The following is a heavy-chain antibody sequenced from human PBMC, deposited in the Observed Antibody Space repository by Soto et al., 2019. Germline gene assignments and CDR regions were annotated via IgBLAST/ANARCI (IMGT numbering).Heavy chain of an antibody. CDR3: ATEGKIVATITGYYYYGMDV. CDR2: IYSGGST. V-gene: IGHV3-53*01. D-gene: IGHD5-12*01. CDR1: GFTVSSNY. Sequence: GGSLRLSCAASGFTVSSNYMSWVRQAPGKGLEWVSVIYSGGSTYYADSVKGRFTISRDNSKNTLYLQMNSLRAEDTAVYYCATEGKIVATITGYYYYGMDVWGQGTTVTVSS. J-gene: IGHJ6*02.